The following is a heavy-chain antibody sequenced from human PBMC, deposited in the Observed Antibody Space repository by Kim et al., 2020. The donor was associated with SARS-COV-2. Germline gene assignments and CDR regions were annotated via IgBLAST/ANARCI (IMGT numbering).Heavy chain of an antibody. CDR1: GYTFSRYW. J-gene: IGHJ4*02. D-gene: IGHD3-10*01. Sequence: GESLKISCKGSGYTFSRYWIGWVRQMAGKGLEWMGIIYPGDSDTRYSPSFQGQVTISADKSISTAYLQWSGLKASDTAMYYCARLNTYYSGSGSFENFDYWGQGTLVTVSS. CDR3: ARLNTYYSGSGSFENFDY. CDR2: IYPGDSDT. V-gene: IGHV5-51*01.